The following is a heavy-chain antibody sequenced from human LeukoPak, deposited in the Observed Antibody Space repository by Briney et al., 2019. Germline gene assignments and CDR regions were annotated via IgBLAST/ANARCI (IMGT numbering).Heavy chain of an antibody. J-gene: IGHJ5*02. CDR3: ARDLNWNGFDP. D-gene: IGHD1-20*01. CDR1: GGSLSSND. CDR2: VDSSGGT. Sequence: SETLSLTCTVSGGSLSSNDWSWIRQPPEKRLEWIGRVDSSGGTSYNPSLKSRVTMSVDTSKSQFSLKMNSVTAADTAVYYCARDLNWNGFDPWGQGTLVTVSS. V-gene: IGHV4-4*07.